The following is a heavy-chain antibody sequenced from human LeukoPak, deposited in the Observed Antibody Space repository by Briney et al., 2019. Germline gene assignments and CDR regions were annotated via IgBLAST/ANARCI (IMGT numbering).Heavy chain of an antibody. D-gene: IGHD3-3*01. CDR2: ISSSSSYI. V-gene: IGHV3-21*01. J-gene: IGHJ4*02. CDR3: ARDLLLWGGYGGDFDY. Sequence: PGGSLRLSCAASGFTFSSYSMNWVRQAPGKGLEWVSSISSSSSYIYYADSVKGRFTISRDNAKNSLYLQMNSLRAEDTAVYYCARDLLLWGGYGGDFDYWGQGTLVTVSS. CDR1: GFTFSSYS.